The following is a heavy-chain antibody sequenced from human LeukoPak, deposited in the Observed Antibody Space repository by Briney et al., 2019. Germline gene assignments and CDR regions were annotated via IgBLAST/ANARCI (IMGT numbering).Heavy chain of an antibody. Sequence: ASVKVSCKASGGTFSSYAISWVRQAPGQGLEWMGGIIPIFGTANYAQKFQGRVTITADQSTSTAYTELSSLRSQDTAVYYCARSSGWNSFDYWGQGTLVTVSS. CDR3: ARSSGWNSFDY. J-gene: IGHJ4*02. CDR2: IIPIFGTA. V-gene: IGHV1-69*13. CDR1: GGTFSSYA. D-gene: IGHD6-19*01.